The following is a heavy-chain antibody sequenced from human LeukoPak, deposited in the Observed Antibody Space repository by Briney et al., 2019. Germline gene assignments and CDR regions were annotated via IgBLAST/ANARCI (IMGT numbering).Heavy chain of an antibody. D-gene: IGHD3-22*01. CDR1: GGSVSSGSYY. CDR3: ARDSFSYDYDRSGYYSFFDY. Sequence: PSETLSFTCTVSGGSVSSGSYYWSWIRQPPGKGLGWIGYIYYSGSTNYNPSLNSRVTISVDTSKNQFSLKLSSDTTAETSVYYCARDSFSYDYDRSGYYSFFDYWGQGTLVTVSS. V-gene: IGHV4-61*01. CDR2: IYYSGST. J-gene: IGHJ4*02.